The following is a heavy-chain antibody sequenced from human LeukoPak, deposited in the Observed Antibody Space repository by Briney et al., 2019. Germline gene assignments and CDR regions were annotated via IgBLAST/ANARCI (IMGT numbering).Heavy chain of an antibody. CDR2: ISSSSSTI. J-gene: IGHJ5*02. CDR1: GFTFSSYS. Sequence: GGSLRLSCAASGFTFSSYSMNWVRQAPGKGLEWVSYISSSSSTINYAVSVTGRLTISRDNAKNSLYLQMTGLRVEDTAVYYCARGREGIAARWWVEETRWHFLDPWGQGTLVTVSS. D-gene: IGHD6-6*01. CDR3: ARGREGIAARWWVEETRWHFLDP. V-gene: IGHV3-48*04.